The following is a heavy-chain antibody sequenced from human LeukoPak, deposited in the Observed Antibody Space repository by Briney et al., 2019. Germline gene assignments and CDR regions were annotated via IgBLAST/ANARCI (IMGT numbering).Heavy chain of an antibody. V-gene: IGHV4-4*07. CDR3: ARFPSGIAAAGGFDP. J-gene: IGHJ5*02. CDR2: IYTSGGT. CDR1: GGSISGYY. D-gene: IGHD6-13*01. Sequence: SSETLSLTCTVSGGSISGYYWSWIRQPAGKGLEWIGRIYTSGGTNYNPSLKSRVTVSLDTSKNQFSLKLSSVTAADTAVYYCARFPSGIAAAGGFDPWGQGTLVTVSS.